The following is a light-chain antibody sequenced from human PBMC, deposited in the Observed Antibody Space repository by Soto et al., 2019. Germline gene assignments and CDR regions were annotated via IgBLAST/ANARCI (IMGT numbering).Light chain of an antibody. CDR2: GAS. J-gene: IGKJ1*01. V-gene: IGKV3-15*01. Sequence: ILMTQSPATLSVSPGERAPLSCRASQSVSSNLAWYQQKPGQAPRLLIYGASTRATGIPARFSGSGSGTEFTLTISSLQSEDFAVYYCQQYNNWPKTFGQGTKVDIK. CDR3: QQYNNWPKT. CDR1: QSVSSN.